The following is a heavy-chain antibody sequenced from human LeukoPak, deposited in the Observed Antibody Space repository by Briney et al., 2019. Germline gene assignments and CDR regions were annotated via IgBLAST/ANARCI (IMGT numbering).Heavy chain of an antibody. J-gene: IGHJ4*02. CDR2: IIPIFGTA. CDR1: GGTFSSYA. Sequence: ASVKVSCKASGGTFSSYAISWVRQAPGQGLEWMGGIIPIFGTANYAQKFQGRVTITADECTSTAYMELSSLRSEDTAVYYCAREISLGLHCSSTSCYGGGFDYWGQGTLVTVSS. V-gene: IGHV1-69*13. D-gene: IGHD2-2*01. CDR3: AREISLGLHCSSTSCYGGGFDY.